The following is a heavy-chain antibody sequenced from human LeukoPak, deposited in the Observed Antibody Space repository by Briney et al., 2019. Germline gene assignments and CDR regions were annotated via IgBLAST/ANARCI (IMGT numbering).Heavy chain of an antibody. CDR2: IYHSGST. CDR3: ARQGSWFGESTYYFDC. Sequence: PSETLSLTCAVSGYSISSGHYWGWIRQPPGKGLEWIGSIYHSGSTYYNPSLKSRVTISVDTSKNQFSLKLSSVTAADTAVYYCARQGSWFGESTYYFDCWGQGTLVTVSS. V-gene: IGHV4-38-2*01. CDR1: GYSISSGHY. D-gene: IGHD3-10*01. J-gene: IGHJ4*02.